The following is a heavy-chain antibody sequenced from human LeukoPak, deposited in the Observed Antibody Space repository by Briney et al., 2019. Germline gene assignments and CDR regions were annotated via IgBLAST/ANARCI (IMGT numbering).Heavy chain of an antibody. V-gene: IGHV3-7*01. J-gene: IGHJ4*02. D-gene: IGHD3-22*01. CDR2: IKQDGSEK. CDR1: GFTFSSYW. Sequence: PGGSLRLSCAASGFTFSSYWMSWVRQAPGKGLEWVANIKQDGSEKYYVDSVKGRFTISRDNAKNSLYLQMNSLRAEDTAVYYCARGFSGYYYDLFDYWGQGILVTVSS. CDR3: ARGFSGYYYDLFDY.